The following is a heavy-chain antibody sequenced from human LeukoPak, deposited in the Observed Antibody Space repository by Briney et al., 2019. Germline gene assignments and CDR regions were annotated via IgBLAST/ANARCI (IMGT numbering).Heavy chain of an antibody. D-gene: IGHD3-22*01. CDR2: IYTSGST. CDR1: GGSISSYY. J-gene: IGHJ4*02. V-gene: IGHV4-4*07. CDR3: ARVKYYYDSSGYLRDY. Sequence: SETLSLTCTVSGGSISSYYWSWIRQPAGKGLEWIGRIYTSGSTNYNPSLKSRVTMSVDTSKNQFSLKLSSVTAADTAVYYCARVKYYYDSSGYLRDYRGQGTLVTVSS.